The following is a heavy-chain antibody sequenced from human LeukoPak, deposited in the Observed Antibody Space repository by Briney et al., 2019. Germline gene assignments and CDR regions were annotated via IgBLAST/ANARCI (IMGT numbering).Heavy chain of an antibody. J-gene: IGHJ6*03. V-gene: IGHV1-2*02. D-gene: IGHD3-3*02. Sequence: ASVKVSCKASGYTFTGYYMHWVRQAPGQGLEWMGWINPNSGGTNYAQKFQGRVTMTRNTSISTAYMELSSLRSEDTAVYYCARGIKTFSKRRNYYYYYYMDVWGKGTTVTISS. CDR3: ARGIKTFSKRRNYYYYYYMDV. CDR2: INPNSGGT. CDR1: GYTFTGYY.